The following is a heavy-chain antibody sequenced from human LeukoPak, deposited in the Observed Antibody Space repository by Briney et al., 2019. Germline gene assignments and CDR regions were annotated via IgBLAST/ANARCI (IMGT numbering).Heavy chain of an antibody. CDR3: ARKGSNKNYYDSSGYYYPFDY. V-gene: IGHV4-34*01. CDR2: INHSGST. J-gene: IGHJ4*02. CDR1: GGSFSGYY. D-gene: IGHD3-22*01. Sequence: PSETLSLTCAVYGGSFSGYYWGWIRQPPGKGLEWIGEINHSGSTNYNPSLKSRVTISVDTSKNQFSLKLSSVTAADTAVYYCARKGSNKNYYDSSGYYYPFDYWGQGTLVTVSS.